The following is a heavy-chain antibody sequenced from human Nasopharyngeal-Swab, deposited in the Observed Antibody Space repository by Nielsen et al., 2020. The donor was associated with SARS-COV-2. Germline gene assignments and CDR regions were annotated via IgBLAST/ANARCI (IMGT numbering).Heavy chain of an antibody. D-gene: IGHD7-27*01. CDR3: ARGLSGIVPSPILGLGPYYYCYYMDV. J-gene: IGHJ6*03. V-gene: IGHV4-34*01. CDR1: GGSFSADY. CDR2: NNHRGST. Sequence: SETLSLTCAVYGGSFSADYWGWIRQPPGRGLEWIGGNNHRGSTNYNPSLKSRVTISVDPSKNQFSLRLSSVTAADTAVYYCARGLSGIVPSPILGLGPYYYCYYMDVWGKGTTVTVSS.